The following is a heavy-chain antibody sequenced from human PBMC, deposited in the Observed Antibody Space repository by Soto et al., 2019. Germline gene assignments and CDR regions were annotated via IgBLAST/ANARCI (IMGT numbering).Heavy chain of an antibody. CDR1: GFTFSDYW. J-gene: IGHJ4*02. Sequence: GGSLRLSCVASGFTFSDYWMSWVRLTPGKGPEWVAHMNPDGSQESYVDSVKGRFTMSRDNAQNSLFLHMSSLRPEDTAIYYCARFYNWGPGTLVIVSS. CDR3: ARFYN. CDR2: MNPDGSQE. V-gene: IGHV3-7*01.